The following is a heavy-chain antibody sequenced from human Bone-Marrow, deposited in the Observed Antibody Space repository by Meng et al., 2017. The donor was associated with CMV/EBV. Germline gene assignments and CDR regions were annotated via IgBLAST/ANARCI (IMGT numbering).Heavy chain of an antibody. Sequence: SVKVSCKASGYTFTSYYMHWVRQAPGQGLEWMGIINPSGGSTSYAQKFQGRVTMTRDTSTSTVYMELSSLRSEDTAVYYCARDIGSDDSGNYYRAFGYWGQGTLVTVSS. CDR2: INPSGGST. CDR3: ARDIGSDDSGNYYRAFGY. CDR1: GYTFTSYY. V-gene: IGHV1-46*01. D-gene: IGHD3-10*01. J-gene: IGHJ4*02.